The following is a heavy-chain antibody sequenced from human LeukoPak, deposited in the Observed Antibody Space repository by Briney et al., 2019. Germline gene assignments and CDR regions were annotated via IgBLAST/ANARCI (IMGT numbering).Heavy chain of an antibody. CDR1: GFTFSDYY. CDR2: ISSSSTYT. V-gene: IGHV3-11*05. J-gene: IGHJ4*02. CDR3: ARDLKGSAWYVDY. Sequence: KPGGSLRLSCAASGFTFSDYYMSWIRQAPGKGLEWLSYISSSSTYTNYAGSVKGRFTISRDNAKNSLYLQMNSLRAEDTAVYYCARDLKGSAWYVDYWGQGTLVTVSS. D-gene: IGHD6-19*01.